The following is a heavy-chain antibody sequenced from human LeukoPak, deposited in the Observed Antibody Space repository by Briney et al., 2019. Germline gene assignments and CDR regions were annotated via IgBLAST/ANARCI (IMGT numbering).Heavy chain of an antibody. CDR2: IYYSGST. CDR1: GCFISSYY. CDR3: ARYDSSSGNFDY. D-gene: IGHD6-13*01. J-gene: IGHJ4*02. Sequence: SETLSLTCTVSGCFISSYYWSWIRQPPGKGLEWIGYIYYSGSTNYNPSLKSRVTISVDTSKNQFSLKLSSVTAADTAVYYCARYDSSSGNFDYWGQGTLVTVSS. V-gene: IGHV4-59*01.